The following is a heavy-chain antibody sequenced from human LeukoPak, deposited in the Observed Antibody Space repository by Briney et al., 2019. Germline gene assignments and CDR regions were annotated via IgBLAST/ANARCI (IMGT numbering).Heavy chain of an antibody. Sequence: SETLSLTCTVSGGSISSSSYYWGWIRQPPGKGLEWIGSIYYSGSTYYNPSLKSRVTISVDTSKNQFSLKLSSVTAADTAVYYCARRDYSRTAFDPWGQGTLVTVSS. V-gene: IGHV4-39*01. CDR2: IYYSGST. CDR3: ARRDYSRTAFDP. D-gene: IGHD2-21*01. J-gene: IGHJ5*02. CDR1: GGSISSSSYY.